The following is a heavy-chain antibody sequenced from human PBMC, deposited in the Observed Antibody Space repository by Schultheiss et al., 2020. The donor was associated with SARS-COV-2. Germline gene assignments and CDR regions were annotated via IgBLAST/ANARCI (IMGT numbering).Heavy chain of an antibody. D-gene: IGHD5-24*01. Sequence: SQTLSLTCAVYGGSFSGYYWGWIRQPPGKGLEWIGEINHSGSTNYNPSLKSRVTISVDTSKNQFSLKLSSVTAADTAVYYCARTRDGYRAFDIWGQGTMVTVSS. CDR2: INHSGST. V-gene: IGHV4-34*01. J-gene: IGHJ3*02. CDR3: ARTRDGYRAFDI. CDR1: GGSFSGYY.